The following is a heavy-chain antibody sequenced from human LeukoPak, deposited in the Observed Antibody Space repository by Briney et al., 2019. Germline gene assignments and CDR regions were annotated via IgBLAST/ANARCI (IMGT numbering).Heavy chain of an antibody. V-gene: IGHV3-23*01. CDR1: GFIFSTYA. CDR3: ARGLRISDWLLDY. J-gene: IGHJ4*02. Sequence: GGSLRLSCAASGFIFSTYAMNWVRQGPKGLEWVSGISAGGRMYTADSVKGRFTISRDNYLDTVNLQMNSLRVEDTAIYYCARGLRISDWLLDYWGRGTLVTVSS. CDR2: ISAGGRM. D-gene: IGHD4-17*01.